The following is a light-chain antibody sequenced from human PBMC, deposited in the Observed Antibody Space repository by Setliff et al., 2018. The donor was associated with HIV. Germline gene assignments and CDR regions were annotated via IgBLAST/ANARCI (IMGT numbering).Light chain of an antibody. CDR2: EVS. V-gene: IGLV2-23*02. J-gene: IGLJ1*01. CDR1: SSDIGTYNL. CDR3: CSYASTGSFI. Sequence: QSVLTQPASVSGSPGQSITISCTGTSSDIGTYNLVSWYQQYPGKAPKVMIYEVSKRPSGVSNRFSGSKSGNTASLTISGLQAEDEAEYYCCSYASTGSFIFGTGTKVTVL.